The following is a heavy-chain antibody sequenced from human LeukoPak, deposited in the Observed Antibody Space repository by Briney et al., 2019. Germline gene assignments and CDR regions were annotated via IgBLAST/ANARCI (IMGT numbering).Heavy chain of an antibody. J-gene: IGHJ4*02. Sequence: SETLSLTYTVSDYFISSGYYWGWLRQPPVKGLEWIGSIYHSGSTYYNPSLKSRVTIFVDTSKNQFSLKLNSVTAADTAVYYCAGGRMVATNDYWGQGTLVTVSS. CDR2: IYHSGST. V-gene: IGHV4-38-2*02. CDR3: AGGRMVATNDY. CDR1: DYFISSGYY. D-gene: IGHD5-12*01.